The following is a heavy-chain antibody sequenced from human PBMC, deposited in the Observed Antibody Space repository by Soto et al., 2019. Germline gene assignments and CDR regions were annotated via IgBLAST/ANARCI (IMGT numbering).Heavy chain of an antibody. CDR3: AREGYGSGSYTYGMDV. CDR2: ISSSSSYI. Sequence: EVQLVESGGGLVKPGGSLRLSCAASGFTFSSYSMNWVRQAPGKGLEWVSSISSSSSYIYYADSVKGRFTISRDNAKNSLYLEMNSLRAEDTAGYYCAREGYGSGSYTYGMDVWGQGTTVTVSS. V-gene: IGHV3-21*01. J-gene: IGHJ6*02. CDR1: GFTFSSYS. D-gene: IGHD3-10*01.